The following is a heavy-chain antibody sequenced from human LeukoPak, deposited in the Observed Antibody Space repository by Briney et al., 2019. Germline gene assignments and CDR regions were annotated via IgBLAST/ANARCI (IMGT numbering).Heavy chain of an antibody. D-gene: IGHD5-18*01. CDR3: ASHGGQLWSFDY. Sequence: SETLSLTCTVSGGSISSYYWSWIRQPPGKGLEWIGYIYYSGSTNYNPSLKSRVTISVDTSKNQFSLKLSSVTAADTAVYYCASHGGQLWSFDYWGQGTLVTVSS. CDR2: IYYSGST. CDR1: GGSISSYY. J-gene: IGHJ4*02. V-gene: IGHV4-59*08.